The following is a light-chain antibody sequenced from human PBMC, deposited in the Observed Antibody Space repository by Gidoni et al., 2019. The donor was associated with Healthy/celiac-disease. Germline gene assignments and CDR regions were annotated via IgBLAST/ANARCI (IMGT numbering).Light chain of an antibody. CDR1: KLGDKY. CDR3: QAWDSSTP. J-gene: IGLJ2*01. V-gene: IGLV3-1*01. Sequence: SYELTQPPSVSVSPGQTASITCYGDKLGDKYACWYQQTPGQSTVLVIYQDSKRPSGIPERFSGSNSGNTATLTISGTQAMDEADYYCQAWDSSTPFGGGTKLTVL. CDR2: QDS.